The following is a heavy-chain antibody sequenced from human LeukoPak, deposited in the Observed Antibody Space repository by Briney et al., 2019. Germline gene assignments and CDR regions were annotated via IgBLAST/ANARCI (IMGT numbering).Heavy chain of an antibody. V-gene: IGHV3-7*03. Sequence: GGSLRLSCVASEFIFSDYWMSWVRQAPGKGLEWVAKIKQGGREENYVSSVKGRFAIFRDDAKSTLYLQMDSLSGDDTAVYYCARDNGGWFDTWGRGTLVTVSS. J-gene: IGHJ5*02. CDR2: IKQGGREE. CDR1: EFIFSDYW. D-gene: IGHD3-10*01. CDR3: ARDNGGWFDT.